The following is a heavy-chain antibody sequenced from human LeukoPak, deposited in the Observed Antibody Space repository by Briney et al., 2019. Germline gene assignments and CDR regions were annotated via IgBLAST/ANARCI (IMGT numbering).Heavy chain of an antibody. CDR1: GFTVSSTY. CDR2: IYKGGNT. J-gene: IGHJ4*02. V-gene: IGHV3-53*01. D-gene: IGHD3-22*01. Sequence: GGSLRLSCAASGFTVSSTYVSWVRQAPGKGLEWVSVIYKGGNTYYIDSVKGRFTISRDTSKNTLYLQMNSLRAEDTAVYYCAREGHHYDSSGYYSTDLSDYWGQGTLVTVSS. CDR3: AREGHHYDSSGYYSTDLSDY.